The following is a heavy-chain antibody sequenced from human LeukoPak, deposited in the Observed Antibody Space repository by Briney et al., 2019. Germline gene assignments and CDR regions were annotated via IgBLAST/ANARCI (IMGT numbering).Heavy chain of an antibody. CDR3: ARESGSYYQFDY. Sequence: GGSLRLSCAASGFTFSSYSMNWVRQAPGKGLEWVSSISSSSSTMYYADSVKGRFTISRDNAKNSLYLQMNSLRAEDTAVYYCARESGSYYQFDYWGQGTLVTVSS. D-gene: IGHD1-26*01. CDR1: GFTFSSYS. V-gene: IGHV3-48*04. J-gene: IGHJ4*02. CDR2: ISSSSSTM.